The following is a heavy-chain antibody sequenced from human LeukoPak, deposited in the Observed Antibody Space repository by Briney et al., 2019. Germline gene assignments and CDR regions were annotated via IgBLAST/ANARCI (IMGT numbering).Heavy chain of an antibody. Sequence: TGGSLRLSCAASGFPFSSYAMSWVRQAPGKGLEWVSAIVGDGGSTYYADSVKGRFTISRDNSNNTLYLQMNNLRAEDTAVYYCAKTHSSSWHPLDFWGQGTLVTASS. CDR2: IVGDGGST. CDR3: AKTHSSSWHPLDF. CDR1: GFPFSSYA. J-gene: IGHJ4*02. D-gene: IGHD6-13*01. V-gene: IGHV3-23*01.